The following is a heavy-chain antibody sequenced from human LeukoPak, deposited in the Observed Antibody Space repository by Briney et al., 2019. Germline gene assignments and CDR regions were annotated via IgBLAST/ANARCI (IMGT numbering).Heavy chain of an antibody. V-gene: IGHV3-30*18. J-gene: IGHJ4*02. D-gene: IGHD6-13*01. CDR2: TSSDLNVK. CDR3: AKQSAGSAAWYSLHYDF. Sequence: PGGSLRLSCAASGFTFRNYVIHWVRQAPGKGLEWVAVTSSDLNVKLYADSVKGRFTLSRDSSRNTLYLQMNDLRVEDTAVYFCAKQSAGSAAWYSLHYDFWGQGTLVTVSS. CDR1: GFTFRNYV.